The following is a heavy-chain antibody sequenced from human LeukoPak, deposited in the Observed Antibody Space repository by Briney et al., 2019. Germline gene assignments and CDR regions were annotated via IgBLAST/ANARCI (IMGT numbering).Heavy chain of an antibody. V-gene: IGHV4-59*01. CDR3: ARDKVNWYFDL. Sequence: KPSETLSLTCTVSGGSISSYYWSWIRQPPGKGLEWIGYIYYSGSTNYNPSLKSRVTISVDTSKNQFSLKLSSVTAADTAVYYCARDKVNWYFDLWGRGTLDTVTS. J-gene: IGHJ2*01. CDR1: GGSISSYY. CDR2: IYYSGST.